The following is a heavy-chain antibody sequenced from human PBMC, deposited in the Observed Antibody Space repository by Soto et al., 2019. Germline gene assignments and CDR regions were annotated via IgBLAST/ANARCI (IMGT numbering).Heavy chain of an antibody. CDR3: AKGPPRGYYYYGMDV. J-gene: IGHJ6*02. V-gene: IGHV3-30*18. D-gene: IGHD3-10*01. Sequence: VQLVESGGGVVQPGRSLRLSCAASGFTFSSYGMHWVRQAPGKGLEWVAVISYDGSNKYYADSVKGRFTISSDNSKNTLYLQMNSLRAEDTAVYYCAKGPPRGYYYYGMDVWGQGTTVTVSS. CDR2: ISYDGSNK. CDR1: GFTFSSYG.